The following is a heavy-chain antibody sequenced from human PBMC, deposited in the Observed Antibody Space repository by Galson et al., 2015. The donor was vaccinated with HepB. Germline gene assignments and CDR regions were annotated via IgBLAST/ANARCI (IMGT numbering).Heavy chain of an antibody. CDR2: INPNSGGT. V-gene: IGHV1-2*02. CDR1: GYTFTSYG. CDR3: ASSTRDFWSGYHMDV. D-gene: IGHD3-3*01. J-gene: IGHJ6*04. Sequence: SVKVSCKASGYTFTSYGISWVRQAPGQGLEWMGWINPNSGGTNYAQKFQGRVTLTRDTSISTAYMELSRLRSDDTAVYYCASSTRDFWSGYHMDVWGKGTTVTVSS.